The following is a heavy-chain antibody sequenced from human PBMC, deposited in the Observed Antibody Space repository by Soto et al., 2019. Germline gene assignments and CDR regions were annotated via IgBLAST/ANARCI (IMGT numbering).Heavy chain of an antibody. D-gene: IGHD4-17*01. Sequence: GESLKISCKGSGYSFTSYWIGWVRQMPGKGLEWMGIIYPGDSDTRYSPSFQGQVTISADKSNSTAYLQWSSLKASDTAMYYCARDRDDYGDPRDAFDIWGQGTMVTVSS. CDR3: ARDRDDYGDPRDAFDI. CDR1: GYSFTSYW. V-gene: IGHV5-51*01. J-gene: IGHJ3*02. CDR2: IYPGDSDT.